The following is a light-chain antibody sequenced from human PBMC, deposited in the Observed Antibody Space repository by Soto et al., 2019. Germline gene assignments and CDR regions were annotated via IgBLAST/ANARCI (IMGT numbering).Light chain of an antibody. CDR3: QQYNNWPRT. CDR1: QSVSSN. V-gene: IGKV3D-15*01. J-gene: IGKJ2*02. Sequence: EIVMTQSPATLSVSPGERATLSCRASQSVSSNLAWYQQKPGQAPRLLIYGASIRATGIPVRFSGSGSGTEFTLTISSLQSEDFAVYYCQQYNNWPRTFGQGTKLEIK. CDR2: GAS.